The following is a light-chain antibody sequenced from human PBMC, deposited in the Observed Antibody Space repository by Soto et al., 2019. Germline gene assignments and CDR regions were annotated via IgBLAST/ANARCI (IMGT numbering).Light chain of an antibody. Sequence: DIVMTQSPDSLAVSLGERATINCKSSQSVLYSSNNKNYLAWYQQKPGQPPKLLIYWASTRESGVPDRFSGSGSGTDFTITNSSLQAEDVAVYYCQQYYSTPTFGQGTKLEIK. J-gene: IGKJ2*01. CDR3: QQYYSTPT. CDR2: WAS. V-gene: IGKV4-1*01. CDR1: QSVLYSSNNKNY.